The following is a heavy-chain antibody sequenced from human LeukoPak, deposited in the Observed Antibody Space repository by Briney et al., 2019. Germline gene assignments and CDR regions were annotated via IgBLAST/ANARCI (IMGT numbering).Heavy chain of an antibody. D-gene: IGHD1-1*01. J-gene: IGHJ6*03. CDR3: ARRKLEKGANHYYYYYYMDV. V-gene: IGHV4-34*01. Sequence: PSETLSLTCAVYGGSFSGYYWSWIRQPPGKGLEWIGEINHSGSTNYNPSLKSRVTISVDTSKNQFSLKLSSVTAADTAVYYCARRKLEKGANHYYYYYYMDVWGKGTTVTVSS. CDR2: INHSGST. CDR1: GGSFSGYY.